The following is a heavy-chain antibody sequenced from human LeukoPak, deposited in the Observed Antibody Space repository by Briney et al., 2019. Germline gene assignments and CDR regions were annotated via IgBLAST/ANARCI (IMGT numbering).Heavy chain of an antibody. J-gene: IGHJ6*02. V-gene: IGHV4-59*12. Sequence: SETLSLTCTVSGGSISSYYWSWIRQPPGKGLEWIGYIYYSGSTNYNPSLKSRVTISVDTSKNQFSLKLSSVTAADTAVYYCARDLRAPLTIFGVVSPYYYGMDVWGQGTTVTVSS. CDR3: ARDLRAPLTIFGVVSPYYYGMDV. CDR2: IYYSGST. CDR1: GGSISSYY. D-gene: IGHD3-3*01.